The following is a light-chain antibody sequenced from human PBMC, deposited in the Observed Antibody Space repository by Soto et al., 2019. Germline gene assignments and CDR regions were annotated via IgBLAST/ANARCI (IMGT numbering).Light chain of an antibody. CDR3: QQANRFPIS. V-gene: IGKV1-12*01. CDR2: TTS. CDR1: QDISSW. Sequence: DIQMTQSPSFVSASVGDRVTVTCRASQDISSWLAWYQQKPGKAPKLLIYTTSTLGSAAPSRFSGSRSGTDFTLTISGLQPEDFATYYCQQANRFPISFGQGTRLEIK. J-gene: IGKJ5*01.